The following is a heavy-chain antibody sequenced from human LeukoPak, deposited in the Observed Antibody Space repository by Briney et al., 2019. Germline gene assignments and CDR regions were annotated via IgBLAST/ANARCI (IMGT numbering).Heavy chain of an antibody. CDR1: GYTFTGYY. J-gene: IGHJ3*01. CDR2: INPNSGGT. Sequence: ASVKVSCKASGYTFTGYYMHWVRQAPGQGLEWMGWINPNSGGTNYAQKFQGRVTMTRDTSISTAYMELSRLRSDDTAVYYCARDLSSTVIVGGDAFDLWGQGTMVTVSS. CDR3: ARDLSSTVIVGGDAFDL. V-gene: IGHV1-2*02. D-gene: IGHD2/OR15-2a*01.